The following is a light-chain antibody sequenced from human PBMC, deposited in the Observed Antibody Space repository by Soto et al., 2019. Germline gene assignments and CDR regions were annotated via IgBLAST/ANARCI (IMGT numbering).Light chain of an antibody. Sequence: ETVMTQSPATLSVAPGERATLSCRASQSVFSSLSLYQHQHGHAPRLLIYGAATRATGIPARFSGSGSGTEFTLTISSLQSDDIAVYYCKQYHNWPSFGQGNNVELK. CDR1: QSVFSS. J-gene: IGKJ1*01. CDR2: GAA. V-gene: IGKV3-15*01. CDR3: KQYHNWPS.